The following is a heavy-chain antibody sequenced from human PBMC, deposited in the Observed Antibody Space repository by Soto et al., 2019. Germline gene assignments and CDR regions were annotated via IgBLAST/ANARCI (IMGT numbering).Heavy chain of an antibody. CDR2: ISYDGSNK. Sequence: QVHLVESGGGVVQPGRSLRLSCAASGFTFNTYGMHWVRQAPGKGLEWVAVISYDGSNKYYADSVKGRFTISRDNSKNTLYLQMNSLRAEDTAVYYCAKGDNGMDVWGQGTTVTVSS. CDR3: AKGDNGMDV. V-gene: IGHV3-30*18. J-gene: IGHJ6*02. CDR1: GFTFNTYG.